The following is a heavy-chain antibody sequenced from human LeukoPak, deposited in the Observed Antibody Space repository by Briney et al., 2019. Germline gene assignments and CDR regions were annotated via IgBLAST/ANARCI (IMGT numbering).Heavy chain of an antibody. V-gene: IGHV4-59*01. Sequence: SETLSLTCTVSGGSITNYYWNWIRQPPGKGLEWIGYVFYSGSTNYNPSLKSRVTISVDTSKDQFSLKLSSVTAADTAVYYCARDAVTYDAFDIWGQGTMVTVSS. CDR1: GGSITNYY. CDR2: VFYSGST. CDR3: ARDAVTYDAFDI. D-gene: IGHD2-21*02. J-gene: IGHJ3*02.